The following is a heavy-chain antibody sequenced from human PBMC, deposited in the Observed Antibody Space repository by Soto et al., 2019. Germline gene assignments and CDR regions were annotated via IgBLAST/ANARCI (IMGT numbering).Heavy chain of an antibody. J-gene: IGHJ3*01. V-gene: IGHV4-4*02. D-gene: IGHD2-8*01. Sequence: QVQLQESGPGLVKPSETLSLTCTVSSDSISTEKWSSWVRQPPGTGLEWIGEIYHSGSSHYRPSLKSRVIISQAKSKNQFSRRLSSVTAADTAVDYCAKGGGHCSDGVCYAFVVWGQGRRVAFSS. CDR3: AKGGGHCSDGVCYAFVV. CDR1: SDSISTEKW. CDR2: IYHSGSS.